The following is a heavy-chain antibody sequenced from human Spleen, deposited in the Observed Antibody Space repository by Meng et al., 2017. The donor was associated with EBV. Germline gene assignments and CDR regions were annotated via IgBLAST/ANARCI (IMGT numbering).Heavy chain of an antibody. Sequence: QVHLHQSGPRLVKPSETLSLTCSVSGGSIYAYYWNWIRQPPGKALEWIGYAYYTGRTNYNPSLKSRVTISLDTAKNEFSLDLSSVTAADTAVYYCARNGYDLYFDSWGQGSLVTVSS. D-gene: IGHD5-12*01. CDR2: AYYTGRT. V-gene: IGHV4-59*01. CDR3: ARNGYDLYFDS. CDR1: GGSIYAYY. J-gene: IGHJ4*02.